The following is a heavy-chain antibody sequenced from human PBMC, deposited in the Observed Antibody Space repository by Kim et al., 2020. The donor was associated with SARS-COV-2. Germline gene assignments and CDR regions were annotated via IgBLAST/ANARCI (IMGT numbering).Heavy chain of an antibody. CDR2: INPNSGGT. J-gene: IGHJ3*02. V-gene: IGHV1-2*02. CDR1: GYTFTGYY. Sequence: ASVKVSCKASGYTFTGYYMHWVRQAPGQGLEWMGWINPNSGGTNYAQKFQGRVTMTRDTSISTAYMELSRLRSDDTAVYYCARVVHRMGSAFDIWGQGTMVTVSS. D-gene: IGHD3-10*01. CDR3: ARVVHRMGSAFDI.